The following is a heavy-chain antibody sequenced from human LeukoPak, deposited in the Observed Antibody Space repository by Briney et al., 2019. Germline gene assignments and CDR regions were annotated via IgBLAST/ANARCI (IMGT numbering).Heavy chain of an antibody. CDR3: ARDRARSYYYDSSGYYSPFDY. CDR2: ISWNSKNI. D-gene: IGHD3-22*01. CDR1: GFTFRDYA. Sequence: GGSLRLSCVASGFTFRDYAMHWVRQAPGKGLEWVSGISWNSKNIGYADSVKGRFTISRDNAKNSLYLQMNSLRAEDTAVYYCARDRARSYYYDSSGYYSPFDYWGQGTLVTVSS. J-gene: IGHJ4*02. V-gene: IGHV3-9*01.